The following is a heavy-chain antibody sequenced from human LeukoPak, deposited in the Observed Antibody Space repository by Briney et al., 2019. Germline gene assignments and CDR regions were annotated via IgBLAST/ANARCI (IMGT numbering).Heavy chain of an antibody. V-gene: IGHV4-59*08. D-gene: IGHD3-10*01. Sequence: PSETLSLTCTVSGGSIIDYYCSWIRQPPGKGLEWRGYIFYSGNTNYNPSLRSRVTMSVDMSKTQFSLKLSSVTAADTAVYYCASHPRGEAFSMKPWGQGTLVTVSS. CDR2: IFYSGNT. CDR3: ASHPRGEAFSMKP. CDR1: GGSIIDYY. J-gene: IGHJ5*02.